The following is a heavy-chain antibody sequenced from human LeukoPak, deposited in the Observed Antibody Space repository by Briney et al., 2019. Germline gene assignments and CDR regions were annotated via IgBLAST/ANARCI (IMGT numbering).Heavy chain of an antibody. CDR3: AKHHCSGGSCYFDY. J-gene: IGHJ4*02. V-gene: IGHV3-66*02. CDR1: GFTVSSNY. CDR2: IYSGGST. D-gene: IGHD2-15*01. Sequence: GGSLRLSCAASGFTVSSNYVTWVRQAPGKGLEWVSVIYSGGSTYYADSVKGRFTISRDNSKNTLYLQMNSLRAEDTAVYYCAKHHCSGGSCYFDYWGQGTLVTVSS.